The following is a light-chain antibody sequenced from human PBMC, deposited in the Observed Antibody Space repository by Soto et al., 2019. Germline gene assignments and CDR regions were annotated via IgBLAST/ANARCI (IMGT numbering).Light chain of an antibody. Sequence: DTQITQSPASLSSCFLDIVTITCRASQNVRSYVNWYQQKPGKAPNVLIYETSTLQDGVPSRFSGDGYGTDFTLSISSLHPEDFATYYCQQTFSLPRTFGQGTKVDIK. CDR2: ETS. CDR1: QNVRSY. CDR3: QQTFSLPRT. V-gene: IGKV1-39*01. J-gene: IGKJ2*02.